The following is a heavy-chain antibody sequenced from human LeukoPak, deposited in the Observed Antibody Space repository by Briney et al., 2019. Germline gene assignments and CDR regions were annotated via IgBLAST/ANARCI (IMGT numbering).Heavy chain of an antibody. J-gene: IGHJ3*02. D-gene: IGHD3-10*01. Sequence: GGSLRLSCTSSGFTFEDYALTWLRQAPGKGLEWLGFIRTKFYGGTADYAASVKDRFTISRDDYKNIAYLQMDGLKSEDTALYYCARVGRDRGFDIWGQGTAVTVSS. V-gene: IGHV3-49*03. CDR1: GFTFEDYA. CDR2: IRTKFYGGTA. CDR3: ARVGRDRGFDI.